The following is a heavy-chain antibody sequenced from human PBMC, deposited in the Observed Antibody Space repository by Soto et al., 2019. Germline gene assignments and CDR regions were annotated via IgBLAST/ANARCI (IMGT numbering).Heavy chain of an antibody. Sequence: QVQLQQWGAGLLKPSETLSLTCAVFGGSVNSGNYYWSWIRQPPGKGLEWNGEMSHSGGTHFNPSLKRSFTISVDTSKNPYYLKMCSLTAAETALYYGTRLERGTATTVVDAFDIWVPGTMVTVSS. J-gene: IGHJ3*02. V-gene: IGHV4-34*01. CDR2: MSHSGGT. CDR3: TRLERGTATTVVDAFDI. CDR1: GGSVNSGNYY. D-gene: IGHD1-1*01.